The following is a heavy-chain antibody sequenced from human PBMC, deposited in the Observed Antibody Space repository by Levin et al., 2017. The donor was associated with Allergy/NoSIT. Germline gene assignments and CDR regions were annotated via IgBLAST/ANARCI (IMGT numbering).Heavy chain of an antibody. Sequence: GGSLRLSCAASGFTFSSYGMHWVRQAPGKGLEWVAVIWYDGSNKYYADSVKGRFTISRDNSKNTLYLQMNSLRAEDTAVYYCARDRLMVATLDLDYWGQGTLVTVSS. CDR1: GFTFSSYG. V-gene: IGHV3-33*01. J-gene: IGHJ4*02. D-gene: IGHD5-12*01. CDR3: ARDRLMVATLDLDY. CDR2: IWYDGSNK.